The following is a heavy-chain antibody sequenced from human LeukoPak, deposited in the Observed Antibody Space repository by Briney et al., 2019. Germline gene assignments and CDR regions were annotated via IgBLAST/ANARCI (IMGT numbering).Heavy chain of an antibody. V-gene: IGHV1-2*02. D-gene: IGHD6-13*01. CDR1: GYTFTGSY. CDR3: ARDKIAAAGLQADYYYFYYMDV. J-gene: IGHJ6*03. CDR2: LNPNSGDT. Sequence: GASVKVSCKASGYTFTGSYLHWVRQAPGQGLEWMGWLNPNSGDTKDALKFQGRVTMTRDTSIRTAYMELNRLTSDDTAVYYCARDKIAAAGLQADYYYFYYMDVWGKGTTVTVSS.